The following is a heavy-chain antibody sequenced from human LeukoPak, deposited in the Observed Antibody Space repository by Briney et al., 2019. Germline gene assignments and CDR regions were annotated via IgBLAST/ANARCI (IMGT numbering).Heavy chain of an antibody. CDR3: ARGKGAIGY. CDR2: ISGSGGST. Sequence: GGSLRLSCAASGFTFSSYAMSWVRQAPGKGLEWVSAISGSGGSTYYADSVKGRFTISRDNAKNSLYLQMNSLRAEDTAVYYCARGKGAIGYWGQGTLVTVSS. V-gene: IGHV3-23*01. CDR1: GFTFSSYA. J-gene: IGHJ4*02. D-gene: IGHD1-26*01.